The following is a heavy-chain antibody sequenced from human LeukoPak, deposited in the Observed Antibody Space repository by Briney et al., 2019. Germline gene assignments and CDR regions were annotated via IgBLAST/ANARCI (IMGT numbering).Heavy chain of an antibody. V-gene: IGHV1-69*05. D-gene: IGHD5-18*01. CDR3: ARDNTAMVLGWFDP. J-gene: IGHJ5*02. CDR1: GCTFSSYA. CDR2: IIPIFGTA. Sequence: EASVKVSCKASGCTFSSYAISWVRQAPGQGLEWMGGIIPIFGTANYAQKFQGRVTITTDESTSTAYMELSSLRSEDTAVYYCARDNTAMVLGWFDPWGQGTLVTVSS.